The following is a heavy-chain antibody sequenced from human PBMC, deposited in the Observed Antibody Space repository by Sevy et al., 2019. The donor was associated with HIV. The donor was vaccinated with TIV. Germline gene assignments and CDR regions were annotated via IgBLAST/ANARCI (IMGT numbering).Heavy chain of an antibody. CDR3: VRDFCSGGSCYSAFVY. D-gene: IGHD2-15*01. Sequence: ASVKVSCKASGYTFTSYIIYWVRQAPGQSLEWMGWVNARTGDTKYSQKFQGRVSITRDTSASTAYMELNSLRSEDTAVYYCVRDFCSGGSCYSAFVYWGQGTLVTVPQ. CDR2: VNARTGDT. CDR1: GYTFTSYI. V-gene: IGHV1-3*01. J-gene: IGHJ4*02.